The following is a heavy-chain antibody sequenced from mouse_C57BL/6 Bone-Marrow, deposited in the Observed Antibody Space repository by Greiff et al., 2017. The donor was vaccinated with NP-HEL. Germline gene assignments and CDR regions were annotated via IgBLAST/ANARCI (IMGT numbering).Heavy chain of an antibody. J-gene: IGHJ2*01. CDR3: ARQLRLRYFDY. D-gene: IGHD3-2*02. CDR2: IYPGDGDT. Sequence: QVQLQQSGPELVKPGASVKISCKASGYAFSSSWMNWVKQRPGKGLEWIGRIYPGDGDTNYNGKFKGKATLTADKSSSTAYMQLSSLTSEESAVYFCARQLRLRYFDYWGQGTTLTVSS. CDR1: GYAFSSSW. V-gene: IGHV1-82*01.